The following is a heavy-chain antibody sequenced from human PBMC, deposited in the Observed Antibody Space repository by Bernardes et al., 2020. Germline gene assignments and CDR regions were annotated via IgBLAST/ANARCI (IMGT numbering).Heavy chain of an antibody. J-gene: IGHJ5*02. V-gene: IGHV3-23*01. Sequence: GGSLRLSCAASGFTFGSYALSWVRQAPGKGLEWVSGIRGSAGSTYYADSVKGRFTISKDNSKNTLYLQMNILRAEDTALYYCAIETMAAFDPWGQGTLVTVSS. CDR2: IRGSAGST. D-gene: IGHD3-10*01. CDR1: GFTFGSYA. CDR3: AIETMAAFDP.